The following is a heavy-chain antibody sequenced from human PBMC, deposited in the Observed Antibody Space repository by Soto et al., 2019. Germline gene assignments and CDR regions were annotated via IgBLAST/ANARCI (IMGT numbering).Heavy chain of an antibody. CDR2: IYPGDSDT. Sequence: GESLKISCKGSGYSFTSYWIGWVRQMPGKGLEWMGIIYPGDSDTRYSPSFQGQVTISADKSISTAYLQWSSLKASDTAMYYCARHPRMVVTESWFDPWGQGTLVTSPQ. CDR1: GYSFTSYW. J-gene: IGHJ5*02. D-gene: IGHD2-15*01. V-gene: IGHV5-51*01. CDR3: ARHPRMVVTESWFDP.